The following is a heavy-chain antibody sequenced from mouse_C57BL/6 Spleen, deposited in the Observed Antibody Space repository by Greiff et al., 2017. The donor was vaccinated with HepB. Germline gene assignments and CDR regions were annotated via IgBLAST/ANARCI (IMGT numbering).Heavy chain of an antibody. CDR2: IWRGGST. D-gene: IGHD4-1*01. CDR1: GFSFTSYG. V-gene: IGHV2-5*01. J-gene: IGHJ4*01. Sequence: VQLQQSGPGLVQPSQSLSITCTVSGFSFTSYGVHWVRQSPGKGLEWLGVIWRGGSTDYNAAFMSRLSITKDNSKSQVFFKMNSLQAADTAIDYCAKERWGAMDYWGQGTSVTVSS. CDR3: AKERWGAMDY.